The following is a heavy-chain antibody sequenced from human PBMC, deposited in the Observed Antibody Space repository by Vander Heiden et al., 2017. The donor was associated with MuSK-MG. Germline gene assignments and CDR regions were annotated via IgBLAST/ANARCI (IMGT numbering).Heavy chain of an antibody. CDR1: GFTFSSYA. CDR2: IRGTGGGT. CDR3: AKLRSILVLDAMDY. J-gene: IGHJ4*02. V-gene: IGHV3-23*01. Sequence: EVQLLESGGGLVPPGGSLRLSCAASGFTFSSYAMNWVRQAPGKGLEWVSGIRGTGGGTDYADAVKGRFTISRDRAKSTVYLQMNDLRVEDTAVYYCAKLRSILVLDAMDYWGQGTLVTVSS. D-gene: IGHD2-8*02.